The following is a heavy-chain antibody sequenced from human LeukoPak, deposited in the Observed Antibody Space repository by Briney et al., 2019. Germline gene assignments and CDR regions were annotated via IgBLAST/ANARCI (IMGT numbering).Heavy chain of an antibody. CDR2: IYYSGST. CDR1: GGSISSYY. D-gene: IGHD4-17*01. CDR3: ARKANGDYLQSAFDI. Sequence: SETLSLTCTVSGGSISSYYWSWIRQPLGKGLEWIGYIYYSGSTNYNPSLKSRVTISVDTSKNQFSLKLSSVTAADTAVYYCARKANGDYLQSAFDIWGQGTMVTVSS. J-gene: IGHJ3*02. V-gene: IGHV4-59*08.